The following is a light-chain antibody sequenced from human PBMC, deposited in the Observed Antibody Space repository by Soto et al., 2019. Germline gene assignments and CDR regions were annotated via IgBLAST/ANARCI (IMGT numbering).Light chain of an antibody. V-gene: IGKV3-15*01. CDR3: QQYNNWPLT. J-gene: IGKJ4*01. CDR2: GAS. CDR1: QSVSSN. Sequence: EIVMTQSPATLSVSPGERATLSCRASQSVSSNLAWYQQKPGQAPRLLIYGASTRATDIPARFSGSGSGTEFTLSISSLQSEDFAVYYCQQYNNWPLTFGGGTKVAIK.